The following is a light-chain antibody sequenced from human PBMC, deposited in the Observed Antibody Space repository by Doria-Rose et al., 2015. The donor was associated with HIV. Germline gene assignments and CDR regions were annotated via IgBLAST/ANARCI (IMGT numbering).Light chain of an antibody. J-gene: IGKJ1*01. CDR3: HQYVTSWT. CDR2: DGS. Sequence: TQSPGTLSLSPGERATLSCRASQSFSSTYLAWYQQKPGQAPSLLIYDGSTRATGIPDGFSASGSGTDFTLTINRLEPEDFALYYCHQYVTSWTFGQGTKVEI. V-gene: IGKV3-20*01. CDR1: QSFSSTY.